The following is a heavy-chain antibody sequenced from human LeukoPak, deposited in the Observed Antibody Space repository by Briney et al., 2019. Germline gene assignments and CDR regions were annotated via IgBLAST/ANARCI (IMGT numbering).Heavy chain of an antibody. V-gene: IGHV4-34*01. D-gene: IGHD3-22*01. CDR3: ARSGYYDSSGYSAAEYFRH. Sequence: PSETLSLTCAVYGGSFSGFYWSWVRQSPGKGLEWIAEINYSGNTNYNPSLKSRVTILIDTSKNQFSLKLNSLTAADTAMYFCARSGYYDSSGYSAAEYFRHWGQGTLVTVSS. CDR1: GGSFSGFY. J-gene: IGHJ1*01. CDR2: INYSGNT.